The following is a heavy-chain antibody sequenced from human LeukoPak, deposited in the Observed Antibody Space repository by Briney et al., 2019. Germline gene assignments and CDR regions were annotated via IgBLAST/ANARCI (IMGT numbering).Heavy chain of an antibody. V-gene: IGHV3-23*01. CDR2: ISGSGGST. D-gene: IGHD3-22*01. CDR1: GFTFSSYA. J-gene: IGHJ6*03. CDR3: TVLGPDYYDSSGYYPLREYYYYYMDV. Sequence: GGSLRLSCAASGFTFSSYAMSWVRQAPGKGLEWVSAISGSGGSTYYADSVKGRFTISRDNSKNTAYLQMNSLKTEDTAVYYCTVLGPDYYDSSGYYPLREYYYYYMDVWGKGNTVTVSS.